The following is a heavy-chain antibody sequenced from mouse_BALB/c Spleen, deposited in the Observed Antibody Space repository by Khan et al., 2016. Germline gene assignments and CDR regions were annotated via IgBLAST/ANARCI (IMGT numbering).Heavy chain of an antibody. D-gene: IGHD4-1*01. CDR1: GYTFTSYW. J-gene: IGHJ2*01. CDR2: IAPGSGST. CDR3: AREDWDEGDYFDY. V-gene: IGHV1S41*01. Sequence: DLVKPGASVKLSCKASGYTFTSYWINWIKQRPGQGLEWIGRIAPGSGSTYYNEMFKGKATLTVDTSSSTAYIQLSSLSSEDSAVYCWAREDWDEGDYFDYWGQGTTLTVSS.